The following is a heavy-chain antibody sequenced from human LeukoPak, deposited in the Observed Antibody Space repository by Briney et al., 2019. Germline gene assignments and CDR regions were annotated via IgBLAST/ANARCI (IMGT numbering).Heavy chain of an antibody. CDR3: AKHLGSSGWTFEN. CDR2: IGNSGVST. V-gene: IGHV3-23*01. D-gene: IGHD6-19*01. J-gene: IGHJ4*02. Sequence: PGGSLRLSCAASGFTFSNYAVTWVRQAPGKGLEWVSCIGNSGVSTYYADSVKGRFAISRDKSKNTVYMQMNSLRAEDTAVYYCAKHLGSSGWTFENWGQGTLVTVSS. CDR1: GFTFSNYA.